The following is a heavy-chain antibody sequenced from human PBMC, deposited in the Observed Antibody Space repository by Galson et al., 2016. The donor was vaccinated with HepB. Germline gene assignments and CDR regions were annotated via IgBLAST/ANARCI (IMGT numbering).Heavy chain of an antibody. V-gene: IGHV1-69*13. J-gene: IGHJ5*02. CDR1: GGTFSNYA. D-gene: IGHD3-10*01. CDR2: IIPIFGTP. CDR3: ATGGVTLPGWLDP. Sequence: SVKVSCKASGGTFSNYAINWVRQAPGQGLEWVGGIIPIFGTPDYAQTFQGRLTITADESTSTAYMELSSLRSEDTAIYFCATGGVTLPGWLDPWGQGTLVTVSS.